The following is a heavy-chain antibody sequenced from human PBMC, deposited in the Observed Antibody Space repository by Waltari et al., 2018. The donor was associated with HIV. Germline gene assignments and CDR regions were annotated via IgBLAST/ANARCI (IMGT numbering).Heavy chain of an antibody. CDR3: ARFDGGNSEVYH. CDR2: IDSSSSYI. V-gene: IGHV3-21*04. D-gene: IGHD2-21*02. CDR1: GFTFRVYS. Sequence: EVHLVESGGGLVTPGGSLRLSCAAPGFTFRVYSMTWVRQAPGKGLEWVSTIDSSSSYIDYADSVRGRFTISRDNAKNSLFLQMDALRAEDTAFYYCARFDGGNSEVYHWGQGTLVTVSS. J-gene: IGHJ4*02.